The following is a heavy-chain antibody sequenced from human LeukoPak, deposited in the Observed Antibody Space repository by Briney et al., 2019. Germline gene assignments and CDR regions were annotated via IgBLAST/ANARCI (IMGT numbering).Heavy chain of an antibody. CDR1: GFTFSSYA. Sequence: GGSLRLSCAASGFTFSSYAVSWVRQAPGKGLEWVSAISGSGGSTYYADSVKGRFTISRDNSKNTLYLQMNSLRAEDTAVYYCANAEYYDFWSGPSFYYYYGMDVWGQGTTVTVSS. V-gene: IGHV3-23*01. J-gene: IGHJ6*02. CDR3: ANAEYYDFWSGPSFYYYYGMDV. CDR2: ISGSGGST. D-gene: IGHD3-3*01.